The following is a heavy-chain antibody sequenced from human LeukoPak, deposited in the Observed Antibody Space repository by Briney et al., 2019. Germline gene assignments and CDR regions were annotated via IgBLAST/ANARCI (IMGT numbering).Heavy chain of an antibody. Sequence: GGSLRLSCAASGFTFANFAMSWVRQAPGKGLEWVANIKEDGGVTYYVDSVKGRFTISRDNAKNSLYLQMNNLRADDTAVYYCGREVPGGATILDYWGQGTLVTVSS. CDR2: IKEDGGVT. D-gene: IGHD1-26*01. CDR1: GFTFANFA. J-gene: IGHJ4*02. V-gene: IGHV3-7*04. CDR3: GREVPGGATILDY.